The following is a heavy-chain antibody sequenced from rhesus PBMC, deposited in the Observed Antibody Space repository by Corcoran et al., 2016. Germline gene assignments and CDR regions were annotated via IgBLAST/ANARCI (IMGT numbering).Heavy chain of an antibody. CDR1: GYTFTDYY. V-gene: IGHV1S2*01. CDR3: AREGIAATEALWVY. D-gene: IGHD6-31*01. CDR2: INPYNGNT. J-gene: IGHJ4*01. Sequence: QVQLVQSGAEVKKPGSSVKVYCKASGYTFTDYYMNWVRQSPRQGLAWMAWINPYNGNTKYEQKVQGRVNMTRDTVTSTAYMERSSLRSEDTAVYYGAREGIAATEALWVYWGQGVLVTVSS.